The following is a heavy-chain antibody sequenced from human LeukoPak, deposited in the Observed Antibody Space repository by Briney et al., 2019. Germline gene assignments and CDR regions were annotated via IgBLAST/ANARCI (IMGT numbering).Heavy chain of an antibody. CDR2: INTNTGNP. Sequence: GASVKVSCKASGYTFTRYAMNWVRQAPGQGLEWMGWINTNTGNPTYAQGFTGRFVFSLDTSVSTAYLQINSLKVEDTAVYYCARVPRSDSDIRTYDYWGQGTLVTVSS. CDR1: GYTFTRYA. V-gene: IGHV7-4-1*02. CDR3: ARVPRSDSDIRTYDY. J-gene: IGHJ4*02. D-gene: IGHD1-14*01.